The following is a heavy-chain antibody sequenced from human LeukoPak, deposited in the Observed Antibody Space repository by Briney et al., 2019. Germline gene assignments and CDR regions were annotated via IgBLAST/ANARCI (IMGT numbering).Heavy chain of an antibody. CDR2: INPSGGST. CDR1: GYTFTSYY. J-gene: IGHJ6*03. Sequence: ASVKVSCKASGYTFTSYYMHWVRQAPGQGPEWMGIINPSGGSTSYAQKFQGRVTMTRDMSTSTVYMELSSQRSEDTAVYYCARDWSYRPRYYYYYMDVWGKGTTVTVSS. D-gene: IGHD1-26*01. V-gene: IGHV1-46*01. CDR3: ARDWSYRPRYYYYYMDV.